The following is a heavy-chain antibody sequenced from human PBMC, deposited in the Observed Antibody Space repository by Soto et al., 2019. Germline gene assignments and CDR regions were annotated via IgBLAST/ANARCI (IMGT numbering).Heavy chain of an antibody. Sequence: ASVKVSCRASGYTFTSYYMHWVRQAPGQGLGWMGIINPSGGSTSYAQKFQGRVTMTRDTSTSTVYMELSSLRSEDTAVYYCARLRITMVRGVSPDAFDIWGQGTMVTVSS. D-gene: IGHD3-10*01. CDR3: ARLRITMVRGVSPDAFDI. CDR2: INPSGGST. V-gene: IGHV1-46*01. CDR1: GYTFTSYY. J-gene: IGHJ3*02.